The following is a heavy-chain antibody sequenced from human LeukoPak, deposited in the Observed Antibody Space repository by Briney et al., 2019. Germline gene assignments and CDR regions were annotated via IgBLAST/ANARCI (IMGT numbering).Heavy chain of an antibody. V-gene: IGHV1-8*01. CDR2: MNANSGNT. J-gene: IGHJ4*02. Sequence: ASVKVSCKASGYTFTSYDINWVRQATAPGLEWMGWMNANSGNTGYAQKFQGRVTMTRNTSISTAYMELSSLRSEDTAVYYCALTYGDYVGEGDYWGQGTLVTVSS. CDR3: ALTYGDYVGEGDY. D-gene: IGHD4-17*01. CDR1: GYTFTSYD.